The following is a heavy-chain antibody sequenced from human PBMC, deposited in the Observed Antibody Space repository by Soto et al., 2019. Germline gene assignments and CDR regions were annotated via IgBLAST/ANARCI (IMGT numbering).Heavy chain of an antibody. D-gene: IGHD4-4*01. Sequence: ASVKVSFKASGFTFTSSAVQWVRQARGQRLEWIGWIVVGSGNTNYAQKFQERVTITRXKXXXXAXMXLXXXXSEXTAVYYCARGPYSNYIYGMDVWGQGTTVTVSS. CDR2: IVVGSGNT. J-gene: IGHJ6*02. CDR1: GFTFTSSA. V-gene: IGHV1-58*01. CDR3: ARGPYSNYIYGMDV.